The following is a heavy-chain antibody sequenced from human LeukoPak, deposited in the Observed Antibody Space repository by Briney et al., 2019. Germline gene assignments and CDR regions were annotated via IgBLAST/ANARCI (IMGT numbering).Heavy chain of an antibody. CDR3: ARGLYQPLPRLDY. Sequence: GQSLRLSCAASGLTFSSYAMHCVRQPPRRGLEYVSAIRSNGSSTYYANSVKERLTIPRHNSKHTLYLQVGSVIAEDMAVYYCARGLYQPLPRLDYWGQGTLVTVSS. CDR2: IRSNGSST. D-gene: IGHD2-2*01. J-gene: IGHJ4*02. V-gene: IGHV3-64*01. CDR1: GLTFSSYA.